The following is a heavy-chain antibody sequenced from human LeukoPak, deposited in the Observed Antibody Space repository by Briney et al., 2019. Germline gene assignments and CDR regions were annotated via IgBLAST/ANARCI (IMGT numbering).Heavy chain of an antibody. D-gene: IGHD5-18*01. CDR2: INPNTGGT. Sequence: GASVKVSCKASGYTFIAYYMHWVRQAPGQGLEWMGWINPNTGGTNYAQKFQGRVTMTRDTSISTAYMELSRLRSDDTAVYYCARVTYSSGRYSYGQPYGYWGQGTLVTVSS. V-gene: IGHV1-2*02. CDR1: GYTFIAYY. J-gene: IGHJ4*02. CDR3: ARVTYSSGRYSYGQPYGY.